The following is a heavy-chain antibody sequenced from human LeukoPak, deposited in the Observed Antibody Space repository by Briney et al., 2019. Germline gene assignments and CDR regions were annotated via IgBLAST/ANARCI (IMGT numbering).Heavy chain of an antibody. D-gene: IGHD5-24*01. CDR2: INPSGGST. CDR3: GRGRGRLQLFGWFDP. J-gene: IGHJ5*02. CDR1: GYIFTSYY. V-gene: IGHV1-46*01. Sequence: ALVKVSCKASGYIFTSYYIHWVRQAPGQGLEWMGIINPSGGSTTYAQKFQGRVTMTRDTSTSTVYMELSSLRPEDTAVYYCGRGRGRLQLFGWFDPWGQGTLVTVSS.